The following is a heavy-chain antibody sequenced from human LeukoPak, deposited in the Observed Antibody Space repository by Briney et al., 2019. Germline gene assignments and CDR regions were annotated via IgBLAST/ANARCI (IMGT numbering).Heavy chain of an antibody. CDR1: GYTFTSYG. D-gene: IGHD2-8*01. V-gene: IGHV1-18*01. Sequence: GASVKVSCKASGYTFTSYGISWVRQAPGQGLEWMGWISAYNGNTNYAQKLQGRVTMTTDTSTSTAYMELSSLRSEDTAVYYCARDKYGYAIPRWFDPWGQGTLVTVSS. J-gene: IGHJ5*02. CDR2: ISAYNGNT. CDR3: ARDKYGYAIPRWFDP.